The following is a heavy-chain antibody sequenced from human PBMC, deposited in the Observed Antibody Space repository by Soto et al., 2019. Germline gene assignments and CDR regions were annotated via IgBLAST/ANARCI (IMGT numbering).Heavy chain of an antibody. CDR2: INPNSGGT. J-gene: IGHJ6*02. Sequence: QVQLVQSGAEVKKPGASVKVSCKASGYTFTGYYMHWVRQAPGQGLEWMGWINPNSGGTNYAQKVQGGVTMTRDTSISTAYMELSRLRSDDTAVYYCARDRRLYYYGSGSYRYYGMDVWGQGTTVTVSS. CDR3: ARDRRLYYYGSGSYRYYGMDV. V-gene: IGHV1-2*02. D-gene: IGHD3-10*01. CDR1: GYTFTGYY.